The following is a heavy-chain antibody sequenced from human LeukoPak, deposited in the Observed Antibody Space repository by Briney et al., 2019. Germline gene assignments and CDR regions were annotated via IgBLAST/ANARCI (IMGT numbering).Heavy chain of an antibody. V-gene: IGHV1-2*02. D-gene: IGHD6-13*01. CDR3: ARILRQLEDAFDI. CDR2: INPKSGGT. CDR1: GYTFTGYY. J-gene: IGHJ3*02. Sequence: ASVKVSCKASGYTFTGYYMHWVRQAPGQGLEWMGWINPKSGGTNYAQKFQGRVTMTRDTSISTAYMELSRLRSDDTAVYYCARILRQLEDAFDIWGQGTMVTVSS.